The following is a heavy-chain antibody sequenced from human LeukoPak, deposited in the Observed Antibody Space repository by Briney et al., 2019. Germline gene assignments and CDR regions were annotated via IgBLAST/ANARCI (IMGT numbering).Heavy chain of an antibody. CDR3: AGVRQLPIVGATSNWFDP. Sequence: SVKVSCKASGGTFSSYAISWVRQAPGQGLEWMGRIIPILGIANYAQKFQGRVTITADKSTSTAYMELSSLRSEDTAVYYCAGVRQLPIVGATSNWFDPWGQGTLVTVSS. CDR2: IIPILGIA. CDR1: GGTFSSYA. J-gene: IGHJ5*02. D-gene: IGHD1-26*01. V-gene: IGHV1-69*04.